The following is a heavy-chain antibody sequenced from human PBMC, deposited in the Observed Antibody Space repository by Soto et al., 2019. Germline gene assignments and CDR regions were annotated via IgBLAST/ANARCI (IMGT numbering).Heavy chain of an antibody. D-gene: IGHD6-6*01. V-gene: IGHV1-69*06. CDR1: GGTFSSYA. Sequence: QVQLVQYGAEVKKPGSSVKVSCKASGGTFSSYAISWVRQAPGQGLEWMGGIIPIFGTANYAQKFQGRVKITADKSTSRGHMELCSLRSEDTGVYYCASRGYSSSSYYYNGMDVWGQGTTVTVSS. CDR3: ASRGYSSSSYYYNGMDV. CDR2: IIPIFGTA. J-gene: IGHJ6*02.